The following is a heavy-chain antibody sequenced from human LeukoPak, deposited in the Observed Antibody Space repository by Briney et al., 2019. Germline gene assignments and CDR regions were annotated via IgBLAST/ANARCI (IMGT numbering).Heavy chain of an antibody. CDR2: IYHSGST. V-gene: IGHV4-38-2*01. J-gene: IGHJ4*02. D-gene: IGHD5-12*01. CDR1: GYSISSGYY. Sequence: PSETLSLTCAVSGYSISSGYYWGWIRQPPGKGLEWIGSIYHSGSTYYNPSLKSRVTISVDTSKTQFSLKLRSVTAADTAVYYCASGYTLDYWGQGTLVTVSS. CDR3: ASGYTLDY.